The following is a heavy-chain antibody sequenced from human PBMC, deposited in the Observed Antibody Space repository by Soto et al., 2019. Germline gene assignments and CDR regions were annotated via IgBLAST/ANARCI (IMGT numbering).Heavy chain of an antibody. Sequence: QVQLQESGPGLVKPSGTLSLTCVVSGGSISTSNWWSWVRQPPGKGLEYIGEIYHTGSTNYNPSLKSRVTMSVDKSKNQFSLRLTSVTAADTALYYCARGPSTNTWFDPWGQGTLVTVSS. V-gene: IGHV4-4*02. CDR2: IYHTGST. CDR3: ARGPSTNTWFDP. J-gene: IGHJ5*02. CDR1: GGSISTSNW.